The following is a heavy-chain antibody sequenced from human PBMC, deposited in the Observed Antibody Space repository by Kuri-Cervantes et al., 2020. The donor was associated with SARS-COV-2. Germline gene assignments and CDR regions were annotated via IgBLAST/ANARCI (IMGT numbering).Heavy chain of an antibody. V-gene: IGHV3-53*01. Sequence: GGSLRLSCAASGITVNSNYMSWVRQAPGKGLEWVSIIYTGGDTYYADSVKGRFTIARDISKNTLYLQLNSLKNEGTAVYYCARVTVTMIVGGYWFGLWGQGTLVTVSS. CDR3: ARVTVTMIVGGYWFGL. D-gene: IGHD3-22*01. CDR2: IYTGGDT. J-gene: IGHJ5*02. CDR1: GITVNSNY.